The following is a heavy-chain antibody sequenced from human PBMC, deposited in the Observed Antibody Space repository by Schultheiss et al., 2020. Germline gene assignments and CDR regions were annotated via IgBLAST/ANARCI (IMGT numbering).Heavy chain of an antibody. V-gene: IGHV1-69*13. D-gene: IGHD6-13*01. CDR1: GGTFSSYA. CDR2: IIPIFGTA. Sequence: SVKVSCKASGGTFSSYAISWVRQAPGQGLEWMGGIIPIFGTANYAQKFQGRVTITADESTSTAYMELSSLRSEDTAVYYCARDGGTFSSSWSREYYYGMDVWGQGTTVTVSS. J-gene: IGHJ6*02. CDR3: ARDGGTFSSSWSREYYYGMDV.